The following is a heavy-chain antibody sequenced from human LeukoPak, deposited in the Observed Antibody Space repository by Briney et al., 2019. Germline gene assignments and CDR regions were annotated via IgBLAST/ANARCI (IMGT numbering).Heavy chain of an antibody. V-gene: IGHV1-24*01. CDR3: ATVWFGELASFDY. J-gene: IGHJ4*02. CDR2: FDPEDGET. Sequence: EASVKVSCKVSGYTLTELSMHWVRQAPGKGLEWMGGFDPEDGETIYAQQFQGRVTMTEDTSTDTAYMELSSLRSEDTAVYYCATVWFGELASFDYWGQGTLVTVSS. D-gene: IGHD3-10*01. CDR1: GYTLTELS.